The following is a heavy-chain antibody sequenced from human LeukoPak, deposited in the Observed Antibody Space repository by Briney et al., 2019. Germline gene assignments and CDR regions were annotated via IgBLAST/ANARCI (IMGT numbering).Heavy chain of an antibody. D-gene: IGHD3-10*01. CDR1: GFTFSSFG. CDR2: IRYDGSNI. V-gene: IGHV3-30*02. Sequence: GGSLRLSCAASGFTFSSFGMHWVRQAPGKGLQWVAFIRYDGSNIYYADSVKGRFTISRDNSKNALYPQMSSLRAEDTAVYYCAKDISAYGSGTSADYWGQGTLVTVSS. J-gene: IGHJ4*02. CDR3: AKDISAYGSGTSADY.